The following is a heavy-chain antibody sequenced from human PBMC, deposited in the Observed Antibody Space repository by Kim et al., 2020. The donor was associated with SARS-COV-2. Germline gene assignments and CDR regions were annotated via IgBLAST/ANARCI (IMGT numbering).Heavy chain of an antibody. J-gene: IGHJ6*02. CDR3: ARDRIREQRPTGNYYYYGMDV. V-gene: IGHV3-66*01. D-gene: IGHD6-25*01. CDR1: GLSVSTHY. CDR2: TSSDGNT. Sequence: GGSLRLSCAASGLSVSTHYMTWIRQAPGKGLEGVSVTSSDGNTYYADSVKGRFSISTDNSKNKLYLQMNSLRAEDTAVYYCARDRIREQRPTGNYYYYGMDVWGQGTTVTVSS.